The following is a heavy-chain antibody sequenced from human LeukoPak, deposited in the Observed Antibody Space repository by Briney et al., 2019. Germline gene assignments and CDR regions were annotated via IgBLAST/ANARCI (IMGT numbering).Heavy chain of an antibody. Sequence: SETLSLTCAVYGGSFSGYYWSWIRQPPGKGLEWIGEINHSGSTNYNPSLKSRVTISVDTSKNQFSLKLSSVTAADTAVYYCASSDFSADAFDTWGQGTMVTVSS. CDR1: GGSFSGYY. CDR3: ASSDFSADAFDT. D-gene: IGHD2-15*01. J-gene: IGHJ3*02. V-gene: IGHV4-34*01. CDR2: INHSGST.